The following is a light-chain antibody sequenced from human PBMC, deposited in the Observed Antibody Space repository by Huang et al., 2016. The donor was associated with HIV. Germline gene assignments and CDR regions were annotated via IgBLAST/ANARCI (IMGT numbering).Light chain of an antibody. V-gene: IGKV3-15*01. J-gene: IGKJ1*01. Sequence: EIVMTQSPGTLSVFPGGRVTLSCRASQSVDTNLAWYQQKRGQAPRLLIYGASTRATGSPARFSGSGSGTEFTLTISSLQSEDFAIYYCQQYNNWPPWTFGQGTEVEIK. CDR3: QQYNNWPPWT. CDR2: GAS. CDR1: QSVDTN.